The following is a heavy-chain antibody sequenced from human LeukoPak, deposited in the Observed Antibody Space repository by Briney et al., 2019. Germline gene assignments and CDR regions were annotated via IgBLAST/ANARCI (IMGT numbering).Heavy chain of an antibody. J-gene: IGHJ4*02. CDR2: INAGNGNT. CDR1: GYTFTSYA. D-gene: IGHD4-17*01. V-gene: IGHV1-3*01. CDR3: ARDGTVTTFGPEGYFNY. Sequence: ASVKVSCKASGYTFTSYAMHWVSQAPGQRLEWMGWINAGNGNTKYSQKFQGRVTITRDTSASTAYMELSSVRSEDTAVYYCARDGTVTTFGPEGYFNYWGQGTLVTVSS.